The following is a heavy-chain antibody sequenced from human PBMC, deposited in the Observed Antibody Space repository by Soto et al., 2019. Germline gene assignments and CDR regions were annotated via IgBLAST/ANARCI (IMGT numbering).Heavy chain of an antibody. V-gene: IGHV3-33*01. Sequence: PGGSLRLSCAASGFTFSSYGMHWVRQAPGKGLEWVAVIWYDGSNKYYADSVKGRFTISRDNSKNTLYLQMNSLRAEDTALYYCARSYDYVWGSYRLTVGYYYYGMDVWGQGTTVTVSS. J-gene: IGHJ6*02. D-gene: IGHD3-16*02. CDR2: IWYDGSNK. CDR3: ARSYDYVWGSYRLTVGYYYYGMDV. CDR1: GFTFSSYG.